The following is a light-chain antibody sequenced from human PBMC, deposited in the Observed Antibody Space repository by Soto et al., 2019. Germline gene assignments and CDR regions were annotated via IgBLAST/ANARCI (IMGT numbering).Light chain of an antibody. J-gene: IGLJ1*01. V-gene: IGLV2-8*01. CDR3: SSYTSSITYV. Sequence: QSVLTQPPSASGSPGQSVTISCTGTSSDVGGYNYVSWFQQHPGKAPKLIIHEVNQRPSGVPDRFSGSKSGNTASLTISGLQAEDEADYYCSSYTSSITYVFGTGTKVTVL. CDR1: SSDVGGYNY. CDR2: EVN.